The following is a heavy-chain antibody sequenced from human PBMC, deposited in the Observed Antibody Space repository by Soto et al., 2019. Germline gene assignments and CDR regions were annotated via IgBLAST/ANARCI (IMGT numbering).Heavy chain of an antibody. Sequence: GGSLRLSCAASGFTFSSYAMSWVRQAPGKGLEWVSAISGSGGSTYYADSVKGRFTISRDNSKNTLYLQMNSLRAEDTAVYYCAKKGNIGYYARGAFDIWGQGTMVTVSS. CDR1: GFTFSSYA. V-gene: IGHV3-23*01. CDR2: ISGSGGST. J-gene: IGHJ3*02. CDR3: AKKGNIGYYARGAFDI. D-gene: IGHD3-10*02.